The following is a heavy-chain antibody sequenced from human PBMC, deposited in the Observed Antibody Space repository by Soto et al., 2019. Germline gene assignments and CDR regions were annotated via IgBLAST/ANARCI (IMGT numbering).Heavy chain of an antibody. V-gene: IGHV4-59*01. CDR2: IYDTGISGYTPST. J-gene: IGHJ6*02. CDR1: GGSITSSY. CDR3: ARGEDAFFYYGLDV. Sequence: SETLYLTCTVSGGSITSSYWSWIRRPPGKGLEWIAYIYDTGISGYTPSTSYNPSLKSRVTMSVDTSKSQFSLKLTSVTAADTAVYYRARGEDAFFYYGLDVWGQGITVTVSS.